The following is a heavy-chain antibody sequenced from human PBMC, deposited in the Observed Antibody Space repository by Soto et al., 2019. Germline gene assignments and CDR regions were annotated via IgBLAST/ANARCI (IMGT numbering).Heavy chain of an antibody. J-gene: IGHJ3*02. CDR2: IGSVGGDT. V-gene: IGHV3-23*01. CDR1: GFTFYSYA. Sequence: VGSLRLSCAASGFTFYSYAMSWVRQAPGKGLEWVSTIGSVGGDTYYADSVKGRFTISRDDSKNTLLLQMNSLRAEDTAVYYCVKDRMAYNSVWDPFDIWGQGTMVTVSS. CDR3: VKDRMAYNSVWDPFDI. D-gene: IGHD1-20*01.